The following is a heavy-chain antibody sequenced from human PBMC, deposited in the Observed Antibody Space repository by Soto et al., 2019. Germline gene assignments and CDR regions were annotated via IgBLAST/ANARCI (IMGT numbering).Heavy chain of an antibody. D-gene: IGHD3-16*01. CDR3: ARDTIQLRLGKDSFNGMDV. J-gene: IGHJ6*02. CDR1: GFTVSDFA. CDR2: IVPRFGTP. V-gene: IGHV1-69*06. Sequence: QVQLVQSGAEMRKPGSSLSVSCTASGFTVSDFAFSWVRQAPGQGLECMGVIVPRFGTPNYAQKFGSRVTISADTATSTVYRDVSSMRVDDTAVYFCARDTIQLRLGKDSFNGMDVWGQGTMITVSS.